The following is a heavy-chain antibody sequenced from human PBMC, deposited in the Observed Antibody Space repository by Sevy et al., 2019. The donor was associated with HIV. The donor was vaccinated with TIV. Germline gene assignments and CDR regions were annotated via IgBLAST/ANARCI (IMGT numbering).Heavy chain of an antibody. V-gene: IGHV2-5*02. D-gene: IGHD2-15*01. Sequence: SGPTLVNPTQTLKLTCVFSGFSLSTDGVGVGWIRQPPGKALEWLALTYWDDDQRYSPSLKSRLTITKDTSKNRVVLIMTNMDRVDTATYYCAQGVWLRDVSGMTFDYWGQGTRVTVSS. CDR2: TYWDDDQ. CDR1: GFSLSTDGVG. J-gene: IGHJ4*02. CDR3: AQGVWLRDVSGMTFDY.